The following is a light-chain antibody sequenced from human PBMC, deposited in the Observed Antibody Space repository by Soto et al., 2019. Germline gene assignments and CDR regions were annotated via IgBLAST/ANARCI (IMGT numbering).Light chain of an antibody. J-gene: IGKJ4*01. CDR1: QPISSW. CDR2: SAS. Sequence: QMTQSPSSVSASVGDRVTITCRASQPISSWLAWYQQKPGQPPNLLIYSASTLRSGVPSRFSGSESGTLFTLTITNLQPEDFATYYCQQASSFPLTFGGGTKVEV. CDR3: QQASSFPLT. V-gene: IGKV1-12*01.